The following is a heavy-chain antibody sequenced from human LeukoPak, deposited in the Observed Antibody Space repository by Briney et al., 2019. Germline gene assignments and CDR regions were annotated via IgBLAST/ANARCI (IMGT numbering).Heavy chain of an antibody. D-gene: IGHD5-24*01. CDR3: AALGARWNYYGMDV. J-gene: IGHJ6*02. CDR1: GGTFSSYA. CDR2: IIPIFGTA. V-gene: IGHV1-69*01. Sequence: SVTVSCKASGGTFSSYAISWVRQAPGQGLEWMGGIIPIFGTANYAQKFQGRVTITADESTSTAYMELSSLRSEDTAVYYCAALGARWNYYGMDVWGQGTTVTVSS.